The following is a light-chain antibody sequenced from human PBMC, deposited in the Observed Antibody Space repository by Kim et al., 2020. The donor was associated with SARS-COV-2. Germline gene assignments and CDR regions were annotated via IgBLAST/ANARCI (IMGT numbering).Light chain of an antibody. CDR3: QTWGTGIRV. CDR1: SGHSSYA. CDR2: LNSDGSH. Sequence: QFVLTQSPSASASLGASVKLTCTLSSGHSSYAIAWHQQQPEKGPRYLMRLNSDGSHSKGDGILDRFSGSSSGAERYLTISSLQSEDEADYYCQTWGTGIRVFGGGTQLTVL. J-gene: IGLJ2*01. V-gene: IGLV4-69*01.